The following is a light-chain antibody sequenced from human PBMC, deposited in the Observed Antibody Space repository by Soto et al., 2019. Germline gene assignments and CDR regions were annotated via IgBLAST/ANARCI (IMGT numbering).Light chain of an antibody. J-gene: IGLJ1*01. CDR1: SSDIGRYNY. Sequence: QSALPQPVSVSRSPGQSITISCTGNSSDIGRYNYVSWYQHHSGKVPKLMIYDVSNRPAVVSNRFAGSKSGNAASLTISGLQAEDEADYYCGSYASSSTLYVFGTGTKVTVL. V-gene: IGLV2-14*03. CDR2: DVS. CDR3: GSYASSSTLYV.